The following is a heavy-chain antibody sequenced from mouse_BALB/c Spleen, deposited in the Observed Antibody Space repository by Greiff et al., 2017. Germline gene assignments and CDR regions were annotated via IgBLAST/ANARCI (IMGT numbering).Heavy chain of an antibody. CDR1: GYTFTSYY. J-gene: IGHJ4*01. V-gene: IGHV1S81*02. Sequence: VQLQQSGAELVKPGASVKLSCKASGYTFTSYYMYWVKQRPGQGLEWIGEINPSNGGTNFNEKFKSKATLTVDKSSSTAYMQLSSLTSEDSAVYYCTRSAYYRYDRGGYAMDYWGQGTSVTVSS. CDR2: INPSNGGT. CDR3: TRSAYYRYDRGGYAMDY. D-gene: IGHD2-14*01.